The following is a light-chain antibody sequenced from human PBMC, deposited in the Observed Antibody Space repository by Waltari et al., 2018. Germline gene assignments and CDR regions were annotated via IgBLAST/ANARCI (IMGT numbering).Light chain of an antibody. CDR1: NSNIATNY. Sequence: QSVLTQPPSASGTPGHTVTTSCSGSNSNIATNYVCWYQQVPETAPNLLLHRNNQRPSGVPDRFSGSKSGTSASLAISGLRSEDEADYYCAAWDDSLSGWVFGGGTKLTVL. CDR2: RNN. V-gene: IGLV1-47*01. CDR3: AAWDDSLSGWV. J-gene: IGLJ3*02.